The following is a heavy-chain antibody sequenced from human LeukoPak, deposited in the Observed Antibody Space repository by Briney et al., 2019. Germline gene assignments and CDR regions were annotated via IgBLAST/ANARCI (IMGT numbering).Heavy chain of an antibody. D-gene: IGHD1-26*01. V-gene: IGHV3-21*01. CDR3: ARTAPRGSGSRYYFDY. Sequence: GGSLRLSCAASGFTFSSYGMSWVRQAPGKGLEWVSSISSSSRYIYYADSVKGRFTISRDNAKDSLYLQMNSLRAEDTAVYYCARTAPRGSGSRYYFDYWGQGTLVTVSS. J-gene: IGHJ4*02. CDR1: GFTFSSYG. CDR2: ISSSSRYI.